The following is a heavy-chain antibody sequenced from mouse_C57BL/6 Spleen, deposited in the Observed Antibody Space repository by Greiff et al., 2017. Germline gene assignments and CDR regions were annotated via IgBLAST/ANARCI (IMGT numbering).Heavy chain of an antibody. D-gene: IGHD2-1*01. V-gene: IGHV2-5*01. CDR2: IWRGGST. CDR3: AGSRIYYGNYEAMDY. Sequence: VQLVESGPGLVQPSQSLSITCTVSGFSLTSYGVHWVRQSPGKGLAWLGVIWRGGSTDYNAAFMSRLSITKDNSQSQVFFKMNSLQADDTAIYYCAGSRIYYGNYEAMDYWGQGTSVTVSS. J-gene: IGHJ4*01. CDR1: GFSLTSYG.